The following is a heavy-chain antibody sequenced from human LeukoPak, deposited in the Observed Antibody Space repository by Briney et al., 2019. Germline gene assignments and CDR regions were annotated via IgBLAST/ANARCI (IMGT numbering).Heavy chain of an antibody. J-gene: IGHJ6*02. D-gene: IGHD2-2*01. Sequence: ASVKVSCKASGGTFSSYTINWVRQATGQGLEWMGWVNPYSGNTGYEQKFQGRVTMTTNTSISTAYMELSSLRSGDTAVYYCARAGRRYCSSPTCSDYYYYGMDVWGQGTTVTVSS. V-gene: IGHV1-8*02. CDR1: GGTFSSYT. CDR3: ARAGRRYCSSPTCSDYYYYGMDV. CDR2: VNPYSGNT.